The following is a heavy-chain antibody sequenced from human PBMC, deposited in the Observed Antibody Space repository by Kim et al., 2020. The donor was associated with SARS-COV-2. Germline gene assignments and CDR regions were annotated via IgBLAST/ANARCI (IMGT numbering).Heavy chain of an antibody. CDR1: GFTFSSYG. D-gene: IGHD4-17*01. V-gene: IGHV3-33*01. CDR2: IWYDGSNK. J-gene: IGHJ6*02. CDR3: ARAGDYGERGRAMDV. Sequence: GGSLRLSCAASGFTFSSYGMHWVRQAPGKGLEWVAVIWYDGSNKYYADSVKGRFTISRDNSKNTLYLQMNSLRAEDTAVYYCARAGDYGERGRAMDVWGQGTTVTVSS.